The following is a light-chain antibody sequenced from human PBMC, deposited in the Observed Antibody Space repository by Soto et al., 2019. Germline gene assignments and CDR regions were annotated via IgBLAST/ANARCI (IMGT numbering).Light chain of an antibody. V-gene: IGKV3-15*01. CDR2: GAS. J-gene: IGKJ5*01. CDR1: QSVRSH. Sequence: EIVLTQSPGTLSLSPGERATLSCRASQSVRSHLAWYQQKPGQPPRLLIYGASTRATGIPARFSGSGFGTEFTLTISSLQSEDFAVYYCQQYKNWPLFGQGTRLEI. CDR3: QQYKNWPL.